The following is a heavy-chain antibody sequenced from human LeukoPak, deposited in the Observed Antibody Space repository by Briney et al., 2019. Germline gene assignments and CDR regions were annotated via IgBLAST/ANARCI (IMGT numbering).Heavy chain of an antibody. CDR1: GGTFSSYA. CDR3: TILAAAGKFDY. V-gene: IGHV1-69*04. D-gene: IGHD6-13*01. Sequence: ASVKVSCKASGGTFSSYAISWVRQAPGQGLEWMGRIIPILGIANYAQKFQGRVTITADESTSTAYMELSSLRYEDTAVYYCTILAAAGKFDYWGQGTLVTVSS. J-gene: IGHJ4*02. CDR2: IIPILGIA.